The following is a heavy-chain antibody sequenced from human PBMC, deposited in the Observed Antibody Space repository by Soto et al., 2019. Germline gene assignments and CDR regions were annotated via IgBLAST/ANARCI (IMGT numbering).Heavy chain of an antibody. CDR3: ARDSISSKWYMDV. D-gene: IGHD2-8*01. Sequence: GGSLRLSCAASGFTFSSYGMHWVRQAPGKGLEWVAVIWYDGSNKYYADSVKGRFTISRDNSKNTLYLQMNSLRAEDTAVYYCARDSISSKWYMDVWGKGTTVTVSS. CDR1: GFTFSSYG. J-gene: IGHJ6*03. V-gene: IGHV3-33*01. CDR2: IWYDGSNK.